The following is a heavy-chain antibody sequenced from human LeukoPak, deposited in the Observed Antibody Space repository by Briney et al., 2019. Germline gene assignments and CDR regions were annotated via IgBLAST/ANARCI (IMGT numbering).Heavy chain of an antibody. V-gene: IGHV3-48*03. CDR2: ISSSGSTI. D-gene: IGHD5-12*01. CDR1: GFTFSSYE. J-gene: IGHJ6*03. CDR3: AKHIVATIYYYMDV. Sequence: GGSLRLSCAASGFTFSSYEMNWVRQAPGKGLEWVSYISSSGSTIYYADSVKGRFTISRDNAKNSLYLQMNSLRAEDTAVYYCAKHIVATIYYYMDVWGKGTTVTISS.